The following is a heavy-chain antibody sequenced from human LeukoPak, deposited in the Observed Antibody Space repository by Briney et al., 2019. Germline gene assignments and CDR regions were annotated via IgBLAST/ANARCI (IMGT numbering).Heavy chain of an antibody. CDR1: GAAITTYY. Sequence: SETLSLTCTVSGAAITTYYWSWIRQPPGKGLEWIGYISYSGSTNYNLSLRTRLTISIDTSKNQFSLNLRSVTPADTAVYYCARVLMGYTNGSPDGNYYYGMDVWGQGTTVTVSS. CDR2: ISYSGST. J-gene: IGHJ6*02. CDR3: ARVLMGYTNGSPDGNYYYGMDV. D-gene: IGHD2-8*01. V-gene: IGHV4-59*13.